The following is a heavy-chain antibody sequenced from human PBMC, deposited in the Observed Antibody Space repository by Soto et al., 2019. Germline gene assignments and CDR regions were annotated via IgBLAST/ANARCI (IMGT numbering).Heavy chain of an antibody. J-gene: IGHJ4*02. V-gene: IGHV1-3*01. Sequence: QVQLVQSGAEVKKPGASVKVSCKASGYTFTSYAMHWVRQAPGQRLEWMGWINAGNGNTKYSQKFQGRVTITRDTSASTAYMELSSLRSEDTAVYYCAGSCSGGSCYSLFDYWGQGTLVTVSS. CDR1: GYTFTSYA. D-gene: IGHD2-15*01. CDR3: AGSCSGGSCYSLFDY. CDR2: INAGNGNT.